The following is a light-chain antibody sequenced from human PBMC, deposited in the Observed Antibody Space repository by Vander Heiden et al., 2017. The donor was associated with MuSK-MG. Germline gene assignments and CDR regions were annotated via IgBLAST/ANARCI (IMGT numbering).Light chain of an antibody. Sequence: DIQMTQPPPSLSASVGDRVTITCRARQSISSYLNWYQQKPGKAPKLLIYAASSLQSGVPSRFSGSGSGTDFTLTISSLQPEDFATYYWQQSYSTPFTFGPGTKVDIK. J-gene: IGKJ3*01. CDR1: QSISSY. CDR3: QQSYSTPFT. V-gene: IGKV1-39*01. CDR2: AAS.